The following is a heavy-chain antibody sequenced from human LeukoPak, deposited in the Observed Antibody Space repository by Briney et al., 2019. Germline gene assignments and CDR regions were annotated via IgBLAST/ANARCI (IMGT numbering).Heavy chain of an antibody. Sequence: SETLSLTCTVLGASISTYFWTWIRQPAGKGLEWIGYIYYSGSTNYNPSLKSRVTISVDTSKNQFSLKLSSVTAADTAVYYCARVSYDSSGYYFDYWGQGTLVTVSS. V-gene: IGHV4-59*01. J-gene: IGHJ4*02. CDR1: GASISTYF. D-gene: IGHD3-22*01. CDR3: ARVSYDSSGYYFDY. CDR2: IYYSGST.